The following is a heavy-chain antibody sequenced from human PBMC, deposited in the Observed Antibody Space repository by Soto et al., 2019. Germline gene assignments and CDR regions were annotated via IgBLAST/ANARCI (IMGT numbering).Heavy chain of an antibody. CDR2: IYWDDAK. CDR3: AHKGGGDRILDY. Sequence: QITLKESGPTLVKPTQTLTLTCTFSGFSLSASGVGVGWIRQPPGKALEWLAIIYWDDAKHYSPSLKSSLTTTKATSKNQVDLTMTNMDPVDTAPYYCAHKGGGDRILDYWGQGTLVTVSS. CDR1: GFSLSASGVG. V-gene: IGHV2-5*02. D-gene: IGHD3-16*01. J-gene: IGHJ4*02.